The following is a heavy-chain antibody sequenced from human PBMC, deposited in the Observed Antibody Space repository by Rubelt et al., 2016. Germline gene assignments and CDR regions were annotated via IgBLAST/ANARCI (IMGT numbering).Heavy chain of an antibody. V-gene: IGHV3-7*02. CDR2: IKQDGTAK. J-gene: IGHJ1*01. Sequence: GGGLVQPGGSLRLSCAASEFTLSGYWMSWVRQAPGKGLEWVANIKQDGTAKYYVDSVKGRFTISRDNAKNSLYLQMNSLRAEDTAVYYCESPGYCSGDSCYSYFRNWGQGTLVTVAS. D-gene: IGHD2-15*01. CDR3: ESPGYCSGDSCYSYFRN. CDR1: EFTLSGYW.